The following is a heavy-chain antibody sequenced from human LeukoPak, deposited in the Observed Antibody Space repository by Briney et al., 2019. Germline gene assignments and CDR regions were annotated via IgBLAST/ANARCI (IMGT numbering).Heavy chain of an antibody. D-gene: IGHD4-17*01. Sequence: PGGSLRLSCAASGFTFSSYWMSWVRQAPGKGREWVANIKQDGSEKYYVDSVKGRFTISRDNAKNSLYLQMNSLRAEDTAVYYCARIDYGDWGYFQHWGQGTLVTVSS. V-gene: IGHV3-7*01. CDR1: GFTFSSYW. J-gene: IGHJ1*01. CDR2: IKQDGSEK. CDR3: ARIDYGDWGYFQH.